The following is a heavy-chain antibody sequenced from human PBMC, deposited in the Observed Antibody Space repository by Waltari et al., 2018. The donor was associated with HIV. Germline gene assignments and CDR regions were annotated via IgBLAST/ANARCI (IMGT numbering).Heavy chain of an antibody. CDR3: ASDSDWVYYYYGMDV. CDR2: IKAGNGNT. J-gene: IGHJ6*02. V-gene: IGHV1-3*01. D-gene: IGHD3-9*01. Sequence: QVHLVPSGAEVKKPGASVKVSCQASGYTFTSYGIHWVHQAHGQRLEWMGWIKAGNGNTKYSQKFQARVTITRDASASTAYMELNSLRSEDTAVYYCASDSDWVYYYYGMDVWGQGTTVTVSS. CDR1: GYTFTSYG.